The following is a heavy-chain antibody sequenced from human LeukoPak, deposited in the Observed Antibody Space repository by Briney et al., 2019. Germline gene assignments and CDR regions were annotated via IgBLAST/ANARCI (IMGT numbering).Heavy chain of an antibody. V-gene: IGHV3-20*01. J-gene: IGHJ6*03. CDR1: GFTFDDYG. CDR2: INWNGGST. CDR3: AREYDFNYYYYMDV. D-gene: IGHD3-3*01. Sequence: GGSLRLSCAASGFTFDDYGMSWVRQAPGKGLEWVSGINWNGGSTGYADSVKGRFTISRDNAKNSLYLQMNSLRAEDTALYHCAREYDFNYYYYMDVWGKGTTVTVSS.